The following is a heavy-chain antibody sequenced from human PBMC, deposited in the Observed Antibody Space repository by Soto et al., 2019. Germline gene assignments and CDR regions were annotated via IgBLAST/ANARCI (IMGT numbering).Heavy chain of an antibody. CDR3: AGTSSYGSGSYQLDY. D-gene: IGHD3-10*01. V-gene: IGHV4-4*02. Sequence: QVQLQESGPGLVKPSGTLSLTCAVSGASISSRNWWSWVRQPPGKGLEWIGEIYHSGGTNYNPSLKSRATMSVDKSNNQFSLNLSSVTAADTAVYYCAGTSSYGSGSYQLDYWGQGTLVTVSS. CDR1: GASISSRNW. J-gene: IGHJ4*02. CDR2: IYHSGGT.